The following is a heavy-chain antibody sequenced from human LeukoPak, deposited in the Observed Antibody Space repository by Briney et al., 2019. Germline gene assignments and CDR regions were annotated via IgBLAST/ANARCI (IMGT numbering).Heavy chain of an antibody. CDR2: ISSSGKYI. V-gene: IGHV3-21*01. CDR1: GFNFSSSS. CDR3: ARDLGARISCYSH. D-gene: IGHD2-15*01. Sequence: GGSLRLSCAASGFNFSSSSMNWVRQAPGKGLEWVSCISSSGKYIYYPDSMKGRFTVSRDNAKDSLSLQMNSLRAEDTAIYYCARDLGARISCYSHWGQGTLVTVSS. J-gene: IGHJ4*02.